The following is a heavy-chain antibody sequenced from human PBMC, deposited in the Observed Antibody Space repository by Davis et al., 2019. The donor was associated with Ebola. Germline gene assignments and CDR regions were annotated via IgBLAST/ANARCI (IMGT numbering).Heavy chain of an antibody. Sequence: GGSLRLSCVASGFTFSSYAMSWVRQAPGKGLEWVSGISGSGASTYYADSVKGRFTISRDNSKNTLYLQMNSLRAEDTAVYYCARDGILPYEYSYGLDYWGQGTLVTVSS. J-gene: IGHJ4*02. CDR1: GFTFSSYA. V-gene: IGHV3-23*01. CDR3: ARDGILPYEYSYGLDY. CDR2: ISGSGAST. D-gene: IGHD5-18*01.